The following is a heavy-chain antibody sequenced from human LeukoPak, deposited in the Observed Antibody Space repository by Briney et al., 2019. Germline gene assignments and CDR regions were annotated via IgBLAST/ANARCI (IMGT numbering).Heavy chain of an antibody. CDR3: ARGANPIVVVPAATGFDY. V-gene: IGHV4-34*01. Sequence: SETLSLTCAVYGGSFSGYSWSWIRQPPGKGLEWIGEINHSGSTNYNPSLKSRVTISVDTSKNQFSLKLSSVTAADTAVYYCARGANPIVVVPAATGFDYWGQGALVTVSS. CDR2: INHSGST. J-gene: IGHJ4*02. CDR1: GGSFSGYS. D-gene: IGHD2-2*01.